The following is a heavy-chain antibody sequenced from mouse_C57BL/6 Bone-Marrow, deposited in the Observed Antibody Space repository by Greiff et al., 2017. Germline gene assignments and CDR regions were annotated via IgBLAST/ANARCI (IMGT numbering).Heavy chain of an antibody. CDR2: IDPEDGAT. CDR1: GFNIKDYY. V-gene: IGHV14-2*01. D-gene: IGHD2-10*01. J-gene: IGHJ3*01. Sequence: VQLQQSGAELVKPGASVKLSCTASGFNIKDYYMHWVKQRTEQGLEWIGRIDPEDGATKYAPKFPGKATITADTSSNTAYLQLSSLTSEDTAVYYCAREEAYYGNPAYWGQGTLVTVSA. CDR3: AREEAYYGNPAY.